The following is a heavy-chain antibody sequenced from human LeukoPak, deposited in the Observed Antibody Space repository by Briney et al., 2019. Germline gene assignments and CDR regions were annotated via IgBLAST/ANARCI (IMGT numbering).Heavy chain of an antibody. CDR3: AKGGAVSSKSITMIRGTRRYYYYMDV. CDR1: GFIFSSCG. J-gene: IGHJ6*03. CDR2: LSDSGGST. Sequence: GSLRLSCAASGFIFSSCGMSWVRQAPGKGLEWVSALSDSGGSTFYADSVKGRFTISRDNSKNTLYLQMNRLRAEDTAVYYCAKGGAVSSKSITMIRGTRRYYYYMDVWGKGTTVTISS. D-gene: IGHD3-10*01. V-gene: IGHV3-23*01.